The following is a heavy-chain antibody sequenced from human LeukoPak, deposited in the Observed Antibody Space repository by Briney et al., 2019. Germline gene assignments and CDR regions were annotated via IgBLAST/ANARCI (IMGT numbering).Heavy chain of an antibody. D-gene: IGHD5-24*01. Sequence: PSETLSLTXTVSGGSISSYYWSWIRQPPGKGLEWIGYIYYSGSTNYNPSLKSRATISVDTSKNQFSLKLSSVTAADTAVYYCARAVIKMATPFDYWGQGTLVTVSS. V-gene: IGHV4-59*01. J-gene: IGHJ4*02. CDR2: IYYSGST. CDR3: ARAVIKMATPFDY. CDR1: GGSISSYY.